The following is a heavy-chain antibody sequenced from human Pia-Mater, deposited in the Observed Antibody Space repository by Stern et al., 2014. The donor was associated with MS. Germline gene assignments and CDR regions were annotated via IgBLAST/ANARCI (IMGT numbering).Heavy chain of an antibody. D-gene: IGHD3-10*01. Sequence: VQLVQSGGGLVQPGGSLRLSCAASGFTFVGSWMSWVRQAPGKGLEWVATIKQDESEKYYVDSVKGRFPISRDNAKNSLYLQMNSLRAEDTAVYYCARGGSRYFDYWGQGTLVTVSS. CDR3: ARGGSRYFDY. CDR2: IKQDESEK. V-gene: IGHV3-7*01. J-gene: IGHJ4*02. CDR1: GFTFVGSW.